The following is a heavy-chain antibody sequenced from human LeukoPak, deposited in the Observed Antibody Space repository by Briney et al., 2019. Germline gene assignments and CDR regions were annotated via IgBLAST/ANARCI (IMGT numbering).Heavy chain of an antibody. CDR3: ARSRGRDYGGY. D-gene: IGHD4-17*01. J-gene: IGHJ4*02. CDR1: GYTFSNYY. CDR2: INPTAGNT. Sequence: ASVKVSCKASGYTFSNYYLHWVRQAPGQGLEWMGLINPTAGNTYYAQRFQGRVTMTRDMSASTVYMELSSLRSEDTAVYYCARSRGRDYGGYWGEGTLVTVSS. V-gene: IGHV1-46*01.